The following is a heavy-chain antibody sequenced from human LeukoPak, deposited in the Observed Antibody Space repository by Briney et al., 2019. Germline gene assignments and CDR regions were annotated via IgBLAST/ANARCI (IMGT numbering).Heavy chain of an antibody. D-gene: IGHD3-22*01. CDR1: GYSFTSYW. V-gene: IGHV5-51*01. J-gene: IGHJ4*02. Sequence: PGESLKISCKGSGYSFTSYWIGWVRQMPGKGLEWMGIIYPGDSDTRYSPSFQGQVTISADKSISTAYLQWSSLKASDTAMYYCARGDYYDSSGYYDFDYWGQGTLVTVSS. CDR2: IYPGDSDT. CDR3: ARGDYYDSSGYYDFDY.